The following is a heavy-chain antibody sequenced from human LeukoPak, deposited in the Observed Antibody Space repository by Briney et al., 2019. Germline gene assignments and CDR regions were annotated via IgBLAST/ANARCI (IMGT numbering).Heavy chain of an antibody. Sequence: ASVKVSCKTSGYTFTNYDINWVRQATGQGFEWMGWMSPNSGNTGYAQKFQGRVAMTMDTSIRTAYMELSSLRSEDTAVYCGRTPPNWGADYWGQGTLVTVSS. V-gene: IGHV1-8*01. J-gene: IGHJ4*02. CDR1: GYTFTNYD. CDR3: GRTPPNWGADY. D-gene: IGHD7-27*01. CDR2: MSPNSGNT.